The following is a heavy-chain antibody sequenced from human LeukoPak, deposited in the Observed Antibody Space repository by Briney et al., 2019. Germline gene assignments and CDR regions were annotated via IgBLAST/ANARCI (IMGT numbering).Heavy chain of an antibody. D-gene: IGHD2-2*02. CDR2: ISAYNGNT. Sequence: GASVKVSCKASGYTLTSDGMGWGRQAPGQGLEWMGWISAYNGNTNYAQKLQGRVTMTTDTSTSTAYMDLRSLRSDDTAVYYCARDLREMDQYCSSTSCYRPADYWGQGTLVTVSS. J-gene: IGHJ4*02. CDR1: GYTLTSDG. CDR3: ARDLREMDQYCSSTSCYRPADY. V-gene: IGHV1-18*01.